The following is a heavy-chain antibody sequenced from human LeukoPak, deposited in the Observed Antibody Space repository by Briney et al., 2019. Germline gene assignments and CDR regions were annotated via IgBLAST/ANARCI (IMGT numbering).Heavy chain of an antibody. Sequence: SQTLSLTCTVSGGSISSGSYSWSWIRQPPGKGLEWIGYIYHSGSTYYNPSLKSRVTISVDRSKNQFSLKVSSVTAADTAVYYCARVHSKSGNLYYFDYWGQGTLVTVSS. CDR1: GGSISSGSYS. CDR2: IYHSGST. J-gene: IGHJ4*02. D-gene: IGHD1-26*01. CDR3: ARVHSKSGNLYYFDY. V-gene: IGHV4-30-2*01.